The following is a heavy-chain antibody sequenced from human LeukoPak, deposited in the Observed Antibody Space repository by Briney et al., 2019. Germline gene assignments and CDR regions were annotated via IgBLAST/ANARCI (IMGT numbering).Heavy chain of an antibody. J-gene: IGHJ4*02. Sequence: GGSLRLSCTASGFTFDDYAMHWVRQAPGKGLEWVSGISWNSGSIGYADSVKGRFTISRDNAKNSLYLQMNSLRAEDTALYYCAKGSSSGWRDYFDYWGQGTLVTVSS. CDR3: AKGSSSGWRDYFDY. D-gene: IGHD6-19*01. CDR2: ISWNSGSI. CDR1: GFTFDDYA. V-gene: IGHV3-9*01.